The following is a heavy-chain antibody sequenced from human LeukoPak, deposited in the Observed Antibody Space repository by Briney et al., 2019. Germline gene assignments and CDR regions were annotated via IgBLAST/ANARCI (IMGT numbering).Heavy chain of an antibody. CDR1: GGSISSSSYY. CDR3: ARGPYSYDSSGAFDI. J-gene: IGHJ3*02. D-gene: IGHD3-22*01. CDR2: IYHSGST. V-gene: IGHV4-39*07. Sequence: SETLSLTCTVSGGSISSSSYYWGWIRQPPGKGLEWIGEIYHSGSTNYNPSLKSRVTISVDTSKNQFSLKLSSVTAADTAVYFCARGPYSYDSSGAFDIWGQGTMVTVSS.